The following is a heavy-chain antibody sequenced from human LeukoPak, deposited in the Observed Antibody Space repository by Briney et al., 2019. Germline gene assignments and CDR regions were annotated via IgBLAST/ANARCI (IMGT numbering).Heavy chain of an antibody. J-gene: IGHJ4*02. CDR1: GFTFSSYA. Sequence: PGGSLRLSCAASGFTFSSYAMSWVRQAPGKGLEWVSAISGSGGSTYYADSVKGRFTISRDNAKNSLYLQMKSLRVEDTAIYYCAREGDGSYYLDCWGRGTLVTVSS. D-gene: IGHD2-21*01. CDR3: AREGDGSYYLDC. CDR2: ISGSGGST. V-gene: IGHV3-23*01.